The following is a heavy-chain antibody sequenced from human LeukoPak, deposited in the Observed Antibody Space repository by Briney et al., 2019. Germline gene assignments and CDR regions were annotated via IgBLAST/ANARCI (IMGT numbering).Heavy chain of an antibody. V-gene: IGHV4-4*07. D-gene: IGHD1-26*01. Sequence: SETLSLTCTVSGGSISSYYWSWIRQPAGKGLEWIGRIYTSGTTNYNPSVTSRVTMSVDTSKNHFSLKLSSVTAADTAVYYCGRGASGSSHNFDYWGQGTLVTVSS. CDR1: GGSISSYY. J-gene: IGHJ4*02. CDR3: GRGASGSSHNFDY. CDR2: IYTSGTT.